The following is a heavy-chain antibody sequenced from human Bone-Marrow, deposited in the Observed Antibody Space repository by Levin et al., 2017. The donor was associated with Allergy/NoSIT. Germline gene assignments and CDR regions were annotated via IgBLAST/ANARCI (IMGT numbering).Heavy chain of an antibody. J-gene: IGHJ6*02. CDR1: GDKFDSYV. V-gene: IGHV1-69*06. CDR2: IIPIFGTA. D-gene: IGHD3-9*01. CDR3: AEGSRYYDSLTGYFSGFYYGMDV. Sequence: SVKVSCKTYGDKFDSYVISWVRQVPGQGLEWMGGIIPIFGTADYAQMFQDRVTITADKSTSTAYMELSSLSSEDTAVYYCAEGSRYYDSLTGYFSGFYYGMDVWGQGTTVTVSS.